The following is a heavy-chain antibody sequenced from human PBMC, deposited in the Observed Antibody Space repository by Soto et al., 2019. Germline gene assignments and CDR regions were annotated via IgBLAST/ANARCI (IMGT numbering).Heavy chain of an antibody. CDR1: GYDFTNYG. J-gene: IGHJ4*02. D-gene: IGHD3-9*01. V-gene: IGHV1-18*01. Sequence: QVRLVQSGAEVKKPGASVKVSCKTHGYDFTNYGINWVRQAPGQGLEWMGWISAYNGNIVYAQNFRGRATLTTDTSTGSAYMELRSLRSDDTAVYYCASGHYIWTCWKFTFWGQGTLVTVSS. CDR2: ISAYNGNI. CDR3: ASGHYIWTCWKFTF.